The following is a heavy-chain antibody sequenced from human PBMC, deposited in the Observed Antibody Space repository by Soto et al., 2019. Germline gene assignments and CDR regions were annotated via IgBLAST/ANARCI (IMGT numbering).Heavy chain of an antibody. CDR2: INPESGGT. CDR3: ARGHSTDCSNGVCSFFYNHEMDV. CDR1: GYSFTDYH. J-gene: IGHJ6*02. Sequence: ASVKVSCKASGYSFTDYHVHWVRQAPGQGLEWLGRINPESGGTSTAQKFQGWVTMTRDTSINTAYMDLTRLRSDDTAVYYCARGHSTDCSNGVCSFFYNHEMDVWGQGTPITV. V-gene: IGHV1-2*04. D-gene: IGHD2-8*01.